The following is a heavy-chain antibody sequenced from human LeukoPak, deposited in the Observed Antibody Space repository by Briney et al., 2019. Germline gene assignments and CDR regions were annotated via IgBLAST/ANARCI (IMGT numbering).Heavy chain of an antibody. D-gene: IGHD3-10*01. CDR2: IYPGDSDT. V-gene: IGHV5-51*01. J-gene: IGHJ4*02. CDR3: ARQGSGSGSYHSDY. CDR1: GYGFTSYW. Sequence: GASLKISCKGSGYGFTSYWIGWVRQMPGKGLEWMGIIYPGDSDTRYNPSFQGQVTISADKSISTAYLQWSSLKVSDTAMYYCARQGSGSGSYHSDYWGQGTLVTVSS.